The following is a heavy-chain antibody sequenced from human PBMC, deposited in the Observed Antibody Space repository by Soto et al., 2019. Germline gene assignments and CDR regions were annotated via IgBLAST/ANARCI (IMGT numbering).Heavy chain of an antibody. CDR3: ARQGFGELHGLVDV. D-gene: IGHD3-10*01. CDR1: GDSVSTNSAT. CDR2: TYYRSNWYT. V-gene: IGHV6-1*01. J-gene: IGHJ6*02. Sequence: SQTLSLTCAISGDSVSTNSATWDWIRQSPSRGLEWLGRTYYRSNWYTDYAVSVKGRITISPDTSNNQLSLNLSSVTAADTALYYCARQGFGELHGLVDVWGQGITVTISS.